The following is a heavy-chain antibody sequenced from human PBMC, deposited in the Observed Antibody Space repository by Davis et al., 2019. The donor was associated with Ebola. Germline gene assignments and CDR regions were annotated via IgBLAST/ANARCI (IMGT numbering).Heavy chain of an antibody. CDR1: GYTFTSYG. CDR3: ARSIAVAGTGWFDP. CDR2: ISAYNGNT. Sequence: AASVKVSCKASGYTFTSYGISWVRQAPGQGLEWMGWISAYNGNTNYAQKLQGRVTMTTDTSTSTAYMELRSLRSDDTAVYYCARSIAVAGTGWFDPWGQGTLVTVSS. D-gene: IGHD6-19*01. V-gene: IGHV1-18*01. J-gene: IGHJ5*02.